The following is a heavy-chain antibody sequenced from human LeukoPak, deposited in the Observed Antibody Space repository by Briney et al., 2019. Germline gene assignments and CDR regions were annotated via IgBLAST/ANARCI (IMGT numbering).Heavy chain of an antibody. Sequence: GGSLRLSCAASGFTFSSYEMNWVRQAPGKGLEWVSYISCSGSTIYYADSVKGRFTISRDNAKNSLFLQMSSLRVEDTAVYYCARDPYFGVVAASGYYGMDVWGQGTTVTVSS. J-gene: IGHJ6*02. D-gene: IGHD3-3*01. CDR2: ISCSGSTI. V-gene: IGHV3-48*03. CDR3: ARDPYFGVVAASGYYGMDV. CDR1: GFTFSSYE.